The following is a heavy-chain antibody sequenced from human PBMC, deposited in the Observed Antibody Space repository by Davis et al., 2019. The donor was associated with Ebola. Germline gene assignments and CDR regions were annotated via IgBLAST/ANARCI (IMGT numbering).Heavy chain of an antibody. CDR3: ARVTSPAIFRVVTLKGWFDP. J-gene: IGHJ5*02. V-gene: IGHV4-34*01. CDR1: GGSFSGYY. D-gene: IGHD3-3*01. CDR2: INHSGST. Sequence: TLSLTCAVYGGSFSGYYWSWIRQPPGKGLEWIGEINHSGSTNYNPSLKSRVTISVDTSKNQFSLKLSSVTAADTAVYYCARVTSPAIFRVVTLKGWFDPWGQGTLVTVSS.